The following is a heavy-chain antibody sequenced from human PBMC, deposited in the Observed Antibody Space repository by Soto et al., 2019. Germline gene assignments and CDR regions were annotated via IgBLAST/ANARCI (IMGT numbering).Heavy chain of an antibody. V-gene: IGHV3-21*01. Sequence: PGGSLRLPCAASGFTFSTYSMNWVRQAPGKGLXWVSXIXSXIXXXYXXXXVKGRFTISRDNAKNSLYLQMNSLRAEDTAVYYCAREVVAKPFDYWGQGTLVTVSS. J-gene: IGHJ4*02. CDR3: AREVVAKPFDY. D-gene: IGHD2-15*01. CDR1: GFTFSTYS. CDR2: IXSXIXXX.